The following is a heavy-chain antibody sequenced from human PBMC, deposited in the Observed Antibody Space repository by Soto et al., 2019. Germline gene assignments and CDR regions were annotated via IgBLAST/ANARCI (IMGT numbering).Heavy chain of an antibody. J-gene: IGHJ4*02. CDR3: ARDRNSGYGDLGHFDY. V-gene: IGHV3-11*01. CDR1: GFTFSDNY. D-gene: IGHD5-12*01. Sequence: GGSRRLSCAASGFTFSDNYMSWIRQAPGKGLEWVSYISSSGSTIYYADSVKGRFTISRDNAKNSLYLQMNSLRAEDTAVYYCARDRNSGYGDLGHFDYWGQGTLVTVSS. CDR2: ISSSGSTI.